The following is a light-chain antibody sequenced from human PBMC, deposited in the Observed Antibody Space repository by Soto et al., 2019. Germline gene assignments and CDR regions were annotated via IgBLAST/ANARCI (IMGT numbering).Light chain of an antibody. Sequence: EIVLTQSPATLSLSPGERATLSCRASQSVSSYLAWYQQKPGQAPRLLIYDASNRATGIPARFSGSGSGADFTLTISSLEPVDFAVYYCQQRSNWPPFTCGPGTKVHIK. CDR3: QQRSNWPPFT. V-gene: IGKV3-11*01. CDR2: DAS. J-gene: IGKJ3*01. CDR1: QSVSSY.